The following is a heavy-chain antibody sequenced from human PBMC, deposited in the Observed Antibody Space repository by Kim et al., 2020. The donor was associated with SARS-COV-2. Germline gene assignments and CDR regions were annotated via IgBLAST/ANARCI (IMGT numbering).Heavy chain of an antibody. V-gene: IGHV6-1*01. CDR1: GDSVSSNSAA. D-gene: IGHD6-6*01. Sequence: SQTLSLTCAISGDSVSSNSAAWNWIRQSPSRGLEWLGRTYYRSKWYNDYAVSVKSRITINPDTSKNQFSLQLNSVTPEDTAVYYCARDQGSSYVSYYYGMDVWGQGTTVTVSS. CDR3: ARDQGSSYVSYYYGMDV. CDR2: TYYRSKWYN. J-gene: IGHJ6*02.